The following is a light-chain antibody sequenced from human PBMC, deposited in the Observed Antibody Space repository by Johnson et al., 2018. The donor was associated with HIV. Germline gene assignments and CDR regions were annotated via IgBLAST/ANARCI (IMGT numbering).Light chain of an antibody. Sequence: QSVLTQPPSVSAAPGQRVTISCSGSSSNIGNNYVSWYQHLPGTAPKLLIYDNDKRPSGIPDRFSGSRSGTSATLDITGLQTGDEADYYCGAWDSSLSAYVFGTGTKVTVL. CDR2: DND. CDR1: SSNIGNNY. CDR3: GAWDSSLSAYV. V-gene: IGLV1-51*01. J-gene: IGLJ1*01.